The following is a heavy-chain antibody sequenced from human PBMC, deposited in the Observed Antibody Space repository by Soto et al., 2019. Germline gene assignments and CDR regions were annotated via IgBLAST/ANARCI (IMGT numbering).Heavy chain of an antibody. CDR2: IGTSGNSM. J-gene: IGHJ4*02. D-gene: IGHD3-16*01. CDR1: GFTFSSYS. V-gene: IGHV3-48*02. Sequence: GGSLRLSCAASGFTFSSYSINWVRQAPGKGLEWLSYIGTSGNSMYYADSVKGRITISRDNAKNSLYLQMNSLRDDDTAVYYCARAGVGVYYFDYWGPGTLVTVSS. CDR3: ARAGVGVYYFDY.